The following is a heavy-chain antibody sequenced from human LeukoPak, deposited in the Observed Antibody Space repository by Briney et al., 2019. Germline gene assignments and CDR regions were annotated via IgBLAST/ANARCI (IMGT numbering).Heavy chain of an antibody. Sequence: GSLRLSCAASGFFFSDYYMTWIRQAPGKGLEWVSYISSSGSITYYADSVKGRFTISRDNAKNSLYLEMNSLRDDDTAVYFCARTGGAGSPSDTWGQGTLVTVSS. CDR2: ISSSGSIT. CDR1: GFFFSDYY. D-gene: IGHD3-10*01. CDR3: ARTGGAGSPSDT. J-gene: IGHJ5*02. V-gene: IGHV3-11*01.